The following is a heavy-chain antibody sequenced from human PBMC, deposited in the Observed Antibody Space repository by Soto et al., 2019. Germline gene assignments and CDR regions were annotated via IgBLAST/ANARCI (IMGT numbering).Heavy chain of an antibody. CDR3: ARVRFLEWLFPYYYYGMDV. Sequence: SETLSLTCTVSGGSISSYYCSWIRQPPGKGLEWIGYIYYSGSTNYNPSLKSRVTISVDTSKNQFSLKLSSVTAADTAVYYCARVRFLEWLFPYYYYGMDVWGQRTTVTVSS. J-gene: IGHJ6*02. D-gene: IGHD3-3*01. CDR1: GGSISSYY. CDR2: IYYSGST. V-gene: IGHV4-59*01.